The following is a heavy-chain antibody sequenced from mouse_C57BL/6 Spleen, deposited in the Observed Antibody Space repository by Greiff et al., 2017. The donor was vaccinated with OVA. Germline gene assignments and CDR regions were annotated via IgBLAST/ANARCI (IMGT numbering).Heavy chain of an antibody. V-gene: IGHV1-22*01. CDR2: INPNNGGT. Sequence: EVQLQQSGPELVKPGASVKMSCKASGYTFTDYNMHWVKQSHGKSLEWIGYINPNNGGTSYNQKFKGKATLTVNKSSSTAYMELRSLTSEDSAVYYCAGGSSDDTWFAYWGQGTLVTVSA. D-gene: IGHD1-1*01. CDR1: GYTFTDYN. CDR3: AGGSSDDTWFAY. J-gene: IGHJ3*01.